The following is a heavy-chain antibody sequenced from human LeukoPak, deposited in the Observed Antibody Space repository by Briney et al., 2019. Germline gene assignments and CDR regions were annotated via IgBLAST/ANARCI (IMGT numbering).Heavy chain of an antibody. CDR2: IYSDDTT. CDR3: ASGKVFDF. CDR1: GFTVSRNF. Sequence: GGSLRLSCTASGFTVSRNFMSWVRQAPGKGLEWVSVIYSDDTTYYGDSVKGRFTISRDNSKNTLYLHMNSLRAEDTAVYHCASGKVFDFWGQGTLVTVSS. J-gene: IGHJ4*02. V-gene: IGHV3-53*01.